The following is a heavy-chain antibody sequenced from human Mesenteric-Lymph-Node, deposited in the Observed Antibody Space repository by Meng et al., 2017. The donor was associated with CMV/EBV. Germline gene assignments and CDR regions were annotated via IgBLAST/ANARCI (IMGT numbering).Heavy chain of an antibody. V-gene: IGHV3-48*03. J-gene: IGHJ6*02. CDR1: GFTFSSYE. CDR2: ISSSGSTI. CDR3: ARDIPDYYYYGMDV. D-gene: IGHD2-21*01. Sequence: GESLKISCAASGFTFSSYEMNWVRQAPGKGLEWVSYISSSGSTIYYADSVKGRFTISRDNAKNSLYLQMNSLRAEDTAVYYCARDIPDYYYYGMDVWGQGTTVTVSS.